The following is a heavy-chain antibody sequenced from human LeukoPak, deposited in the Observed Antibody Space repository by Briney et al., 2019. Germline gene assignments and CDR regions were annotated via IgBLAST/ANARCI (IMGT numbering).Heavy chain of an antibody. J-gene: IGHJ3*02. Sequence: PGGSLRLSCAASGFTFKNYPMAYIRQAPGKGLEWVSGISDSGDTTYYADSVKGRFTISRDNSKNTLYLQMNSLRAEDTAVYYCAKAQQVVDAFDIWGQGTMVTVSS. D-gene: IGHD2-15*01. CDR3: AKAQQVVDAFDI. CDR1: GFTFKNYP. CDR2: ISDSGDTT. V-gene: IGHV3-23*01.